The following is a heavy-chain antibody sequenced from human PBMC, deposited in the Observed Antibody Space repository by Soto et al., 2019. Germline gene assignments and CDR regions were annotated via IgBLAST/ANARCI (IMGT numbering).Heavy chain of an antibody. J-gene: IGHJ6*02. CDR1: KFTFSSYP. V-gene: IGHV3-30-3*01. Sequence: QVQLVESGGGVVQPGRSLRLSCAASKFTFSSYPMHWVRQAPGKGLEWVALISVDGSNQYYPDSVKGRFTISRDNSRNTLYLQMNSLRAGDTAVYYCARYRSSGYYPHYGMDVWGQGTTVTVSS. CDR3: ARYRSSGYYPHYGMDV. D-gene: IGHD3-22*01. CDR2: ISVDGSNQ.